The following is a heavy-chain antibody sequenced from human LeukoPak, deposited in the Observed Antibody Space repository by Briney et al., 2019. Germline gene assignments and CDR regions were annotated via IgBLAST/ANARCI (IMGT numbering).Heavy chain of an antibody. Sequence: ASVKVSCKVSGYTLTELSMHWVRQAPGKGLAWMGGFDPEDGETIYAQKFQGRVTMTEDTSTDTAYMELSSLRSEDTAVYYCATGLRVGYNLAYWGQGTLVTVSS. CDR2: FDPEDGET. D-gene: IGHD5-24*01. J-gene: IGHJ4*02. V-gene: IGHV1-24*01. CDR3: ATGLRVGYNLAY. CDR1: GYTLTELS.